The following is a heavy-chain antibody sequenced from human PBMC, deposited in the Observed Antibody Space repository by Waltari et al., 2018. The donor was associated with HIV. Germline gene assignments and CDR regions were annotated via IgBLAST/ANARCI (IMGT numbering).Heavy chain of an antibody. CDR2: ISYDGSNK. Sequence: QVQLVESGGGVVQPGRSLRLSCAASGFTFSSYAMPGVRQAPGKGLEWVAVISYDGSNKYYADSVKGRFTISRDNSKNTLYLQMNSLRAEDTAVYYCARVGSSWSGQHWGQGTLVTVSS. CDR1: GFTFSSYA. CDR3: ARVGSSWSGQH. J-gene: IGHJ1*01. V-gene: IGHV3-30*01. D-gene: IGHD6-13*01.